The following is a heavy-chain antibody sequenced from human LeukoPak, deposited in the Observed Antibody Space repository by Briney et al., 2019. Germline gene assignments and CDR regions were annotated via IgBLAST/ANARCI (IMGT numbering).Heavy chain of an antibody. D-gene: IGHD3-22*01. Sequence: SETLSLTCAVYGGSFSGYYWSWIRQPPGKGLEWIGEINHSGSTNYNPSLKSRVTISVDTSKNQFSLKLSSVTAADTAVYYCARLEYYYDSSGYHADFDYWGQGTLVTVSS. CDR1: GGSFSGYY. V-gene: IGHV4-34*01. CDR2: INHSGST. J-gene: IGHJ4*02. CDR3: ARLEYYYDSSGYHADFDY.